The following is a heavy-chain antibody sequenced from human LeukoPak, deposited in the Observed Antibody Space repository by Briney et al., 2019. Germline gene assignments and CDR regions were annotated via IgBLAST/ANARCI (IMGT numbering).Heavy chain of an antibody. V-gene: IGHV1-2*02. J-gene: IGHJ4*02. Sequence: ASVKVSCTASGYTLSEYYMHWVRQAPGPGLEWMGWINPNSGGTNYAPTFHGRVTVTRHTSISTAYMGLTRVTSDDTAVYYCAREEDYSNFLDYWGQGTLLTVSS. CDR1: GYTLSEYY. CDR3: AREEDYSNFLDY. D-gene: IGHD4-11*01. CDR2: INPNSGGT.